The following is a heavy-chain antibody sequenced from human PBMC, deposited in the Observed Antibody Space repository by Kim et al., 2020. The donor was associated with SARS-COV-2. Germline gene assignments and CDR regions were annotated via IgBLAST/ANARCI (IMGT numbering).Heavy chain of an antibody. J-gene: IGHJ3*01. CDR1: GYTFTDYY. CDR2: INPSDDST. CDR3: ARGGRGNGFDG. V-gene: IGHV1-46*01. D-gene: IGHD3-10*01. Sequence: ASVKVSCKASGYTFTDYYIHWVRQAPGLGLDWMGVINPSDDSTAYAQNFQGRVTMTRDTSTSTVYMDLSSLRSEDTAVYYCARGGRGNGFDGGGQGTMVT.